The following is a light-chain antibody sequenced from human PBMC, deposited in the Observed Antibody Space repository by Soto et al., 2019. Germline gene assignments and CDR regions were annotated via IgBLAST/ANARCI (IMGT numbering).Light chain of an antibody. J-gene: IGKJ5*01. CDR1: QGINNY. Sequence: NQLTQSPSSLSASVGDRVTITCRASQGINNYLAWYQQKPGKAPKLLIYAASTLQSGVPSRFSGSGSGTDFTLTISSLQPEDFAVYYCQQRNSWPPTFTFGQGTRLEIK. CDR2: AAS. CDR3: QQRNSWPPTFT. V-gene: IGKV1-9*01.